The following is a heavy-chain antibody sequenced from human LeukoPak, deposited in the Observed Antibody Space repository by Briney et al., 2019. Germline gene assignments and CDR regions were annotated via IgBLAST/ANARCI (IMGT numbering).Heavy chain of an antibody. CDR1: GFTFSSYE. CDR2: IRSIVTSI. D-gene: IGHD6-13*01. V-gene: IGHV3-48*03. CDR3: ARGISSSYHRHFDY. Sequence: GGSLRPSCAASGFTFSSYEMNWVRQAPGKGLEWVSLIRSIVTSIDYVDSVKGRFTISRDNAKNPLYLQMDSLRAEDTAVYYCARGISSSYHRHFDYWGQGILVTVSS. J-gene: IGHJ4*02.